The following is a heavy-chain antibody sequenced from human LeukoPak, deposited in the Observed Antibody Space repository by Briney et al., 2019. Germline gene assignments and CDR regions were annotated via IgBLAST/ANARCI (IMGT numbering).Heavy chain of an antibody. J-gene: IGHJ4*02. V-gene: IGHV1-46*01. CDR2: INPSGGTT. D-gene: IGHD2-2*01. CDR3: ARGFQVPAALPSHFDY. CDR1: GYTFTIFF. Sequence: ASVKVSCEASGYTFTIFFMHCVPQAPGQGLEWMGIINPSGGTTSYAQKFQGRVTMTRDTSTSTVYMELSSQRSEDTAVYYCARGFQVPAALPSHFDYWGEGTLVTVSS.